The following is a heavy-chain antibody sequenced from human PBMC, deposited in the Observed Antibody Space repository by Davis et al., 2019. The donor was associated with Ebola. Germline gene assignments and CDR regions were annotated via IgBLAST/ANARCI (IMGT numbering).Heavy chain of an antibody. J-gene: IGHJ4*02. CDR1: GYTFTAHY. CDR2: IHPNTGGT. CDR3: ARPDSSGWPYFYY. V-gene: IGHV1-2*02. D-gene: IGHD6-19*01. Sequence: ASVKVSCKASGYTFTAHYIHWVRQAPGQGLEWMGWIHPNTGGTNYAQKFQGRVTMTRDTSINTAYMQLTRLTSDDTAVYYCARPDSSGWPYFYYWGQGTLVTVSS.